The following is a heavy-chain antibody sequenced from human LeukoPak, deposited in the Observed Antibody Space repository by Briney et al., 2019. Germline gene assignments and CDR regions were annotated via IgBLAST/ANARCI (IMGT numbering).Heavy chain of an antibody. V-gene: IGHV3-7*01. CDR1: GFTFSSKW. D-gene: IGHD5-12*01. J-gene: IGHJ3*02. CDR2: IKNDGSEK. Sequence: GGSLRLSCAAAGFTFSSKWMSWVRQAPGKGLEWVANIKNDGSEKYYVDSVKGRFTISRDNAKNSLYLQMNSLRGEDTAVYYCTRDSGYNAFDIWGQGTMVTVSS. CDR3: TRDSGYNAFDI.